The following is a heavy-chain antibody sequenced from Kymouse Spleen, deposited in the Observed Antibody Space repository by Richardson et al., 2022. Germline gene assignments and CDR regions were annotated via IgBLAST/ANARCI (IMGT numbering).Heavy chain of an antibody. V-gene: IGHV3-23*04. CDR1: GFTFSSYA. D-gene: IGHD3-10*01. CDR2: ISGSGGST. J-gene: IGHJ6*02. Sequence: EVQLVESGGGLVQPGGSLRLSCAASGFTFSSYAMSWVRQAPGKGLEWVSAISGSGGSTYYADSVKGRFTISRDNSKNTLYLQMNSLRAEDTAVYYCAKDASYYYGSGSSHYYGMDVWGQGTTVTVSS. CDR3: AKDASYYYGSGSSHYYGMDV.